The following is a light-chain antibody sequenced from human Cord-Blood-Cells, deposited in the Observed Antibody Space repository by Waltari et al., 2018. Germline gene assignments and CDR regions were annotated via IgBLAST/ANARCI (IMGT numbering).Light chain of an antibody. CDR2: EGS. Sequence: QSALTQPASVSGSPGQSITISRTGTSSDVGSYNLGSWYQQHPGKAPKLMIYEGSKRPSGVSNRFSGSKSGNTASLTISGLQAEDEADYYCCSYAGSSNWVFGGGTKLTVL. J-gene: IGLJ3*02. CDR1: SSDVGSYNL. CDR3: CSYAGSSNWV. V-gene: IGLV2-23*01.